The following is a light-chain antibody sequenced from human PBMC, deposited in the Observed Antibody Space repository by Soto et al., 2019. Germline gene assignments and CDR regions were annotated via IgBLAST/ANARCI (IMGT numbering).Light chain of an antibody. Sequence: ASVGDIVTITCRASQGISSFLAWYQQKPGKAPKLLIYAASTLQSGVPSRFGGSGSGTDFTLTISSLQPEDFATYFCQQLNSYPITFGQGTRLEIK. CDR1: QGISSF. CDR3: QQLNSYPIT. CDR2: AAS. J-gene: IGKJ5*01. V-gene: IGKV1-9*01.